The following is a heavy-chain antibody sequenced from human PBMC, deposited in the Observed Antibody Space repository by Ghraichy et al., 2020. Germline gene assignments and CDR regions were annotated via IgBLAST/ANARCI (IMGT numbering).Heavy chain of an antibody. CDR3: AKDPNYGDYQGDFDY. D-gene: IGHD4-17*01. J-gene: IGHJ4*02. Sequence: AGSLRLTCAASGFTFSNYALSWVRQAPGKGLEWVSAISPGGGTTYYTDSVKGRFTISRDNSRDKLFLQMNSLRAEDTALYYCAKDPNYGDYQGDFDYWGQGTLVTVSS. CDR2: ISPGGGTT. V-gene: IGHV3-23*01. CDR1: GFTFSNYA.